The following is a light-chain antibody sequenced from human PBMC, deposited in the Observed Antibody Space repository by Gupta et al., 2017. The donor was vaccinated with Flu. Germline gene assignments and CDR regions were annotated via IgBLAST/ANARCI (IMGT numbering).Light chain of an antibody. CDR3: QQRSNWPPIT. CDR2: DAS. Sequence: EIVLTQSPATLSLSPGERATLSCRASQSVSSYLAWYQQKPGQAPRLLIYDASNRATGIPARFSGSGCGKDLTLTISSREQEDFAVYYCQQRSNWPPITFGQGTRLEIK. CDR1: QSVSSY. V-gene: IGKV3-11*01. J-gene: IGKJ5*01.